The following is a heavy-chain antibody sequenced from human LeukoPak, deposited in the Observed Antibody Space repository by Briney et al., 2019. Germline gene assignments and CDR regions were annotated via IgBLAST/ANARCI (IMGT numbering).Heavy chain of an antibody. CDR3: AKGPCSGGTCYCPLGY. J-gene: IGHJ4*02. V-gene: IGHV3-23*01. Sequence: GGSLRLSCAASGFTFSSYAMSWVRQAPGKGLEWVSAISGSAGSTYYADSVKGRFTISRDTSQNTLYLQMDSLRAEDTAVYYCAKGPCSGGTCYCPLGYWGQGTLVTVSS. CDR2: ISGSAGST. CDR1: GFTFSSYA. D-gene: IGHD2-15*01.